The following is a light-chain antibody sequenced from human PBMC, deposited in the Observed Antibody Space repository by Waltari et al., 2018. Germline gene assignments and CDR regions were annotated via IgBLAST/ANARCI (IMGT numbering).Light chain of an antibody. CDR1: SRDVGGYNY. CDR2: DVS. V-gene: IGLV2-14*01. J-gene: IGLJ1*01. Sequence: QSALTQPASVSGSPGQSITISCTGTSRDVGGYNYVSWYQQHPGKAPKLMIYDVSKRPSGVSNRFSGSKSGNTASLTISGLQAEDEADYYCRSYTSSSTYVFGTGTKVTVL. CDR3: RSYTSSSTYV.